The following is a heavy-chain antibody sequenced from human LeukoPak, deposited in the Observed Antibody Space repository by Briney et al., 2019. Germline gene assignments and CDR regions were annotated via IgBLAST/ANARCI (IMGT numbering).Heavy chain of an antibody. V-gene: IGHV3-48*03. J-gene: IGHJ6*03. CDR3: ARPTWTNYMDV. Sequence: GGSLRLSCAASGFTLSSSEMNWVRQAPGKGLEWVSYISRSGSTIFYADSVKGRFTISRDNAKNSVSLQMNSLRAEDTAVYFCARPTWTNYMDVWGKGAAVTISS. D-gene: IGHD3/OR15-3a*01. CDR2: ISRSGSTI. CDR1: GFTLSSSE.